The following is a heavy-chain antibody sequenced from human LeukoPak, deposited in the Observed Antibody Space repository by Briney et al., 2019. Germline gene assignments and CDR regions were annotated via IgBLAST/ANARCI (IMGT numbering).Heavy chain of an antibody. D-gene: IGHD3-10*01. CDR1: GGSVTSGGFY. CDR2: IYYTGST. J-gene: IGHJ5*02. CDR3: ARHSGSGRLSRPFDP. Sequence: SETLSLTCSVSGGSVTSGGFYWGWLRQPPGKGPEWIATIYYTGSTYYNPSLQTRVTISIDTSKNQFSLRLTSVTATDTAAYHCARHSGSGRLSRPFDPWGQGTLVTVSS. V-gene: IGHV4-39*01.